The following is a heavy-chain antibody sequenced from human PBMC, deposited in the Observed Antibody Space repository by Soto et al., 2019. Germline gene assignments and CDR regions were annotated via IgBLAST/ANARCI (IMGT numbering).Heavy chain of an antibody. CDR3: AKFSAIGYCSGGSCYSTRDY. CDR1: GFTFSSYA. V-gene: IGHV3-23*01. J-gene: IGHJ4*02. CDR2: ISGSGGST. D-gene: IGHD2-15*01. Sequence: EVQLLESGGGLVQPGGSLRLSCAASGFTFSSYAMSWVRQAPGKGLEWVSAISGSGGSTYYADSVKGRFTISRDNSKNTLYLQMNSLRAEDTAVYYCAKFSAIGYCSGGSCYSTRDYWGQGTLVTVSS.